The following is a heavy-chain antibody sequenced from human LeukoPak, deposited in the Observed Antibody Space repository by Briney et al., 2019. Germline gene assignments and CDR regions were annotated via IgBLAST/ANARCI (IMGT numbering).Heavy chain of an antibody. CDR2: MYYSGST. CDR3: ARDRGVPRPYYFDQ. J-gene: IGHJ4*02. CDR1: GGSISSGDYY. D-gene: IGHD3-10*01. Sequence: ASQTLSLTCTVSGGSISSGDYYWSWIRQPPGKGLEWIAYMYYSGSTYYNPSLKSRVTMSADTSKNHLSLNLTSVTAADAPMYYCARDRGVPRPYYFDQWGQGTLVTVSS. V-gene: IGHV4-30-4*01.